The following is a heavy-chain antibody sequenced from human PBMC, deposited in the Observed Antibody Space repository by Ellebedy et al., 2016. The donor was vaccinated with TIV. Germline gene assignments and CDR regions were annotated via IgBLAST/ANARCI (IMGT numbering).Heavy chain of an antibody. CDR1: GFTFSSYG. CDR2: ISYDGSNK. Sequence: GGSLRLSXAASGFTFSSYGMHWVRQAPGKGLEWVAVISYDGSNKYYADSVKGRFTISRDNSKNTLYLQMNSLRAEDTAVYYCAKDPGGPLSSDYWGQGTLVTVSS. V-gene: IGHV3-30*18. J-gene: IGHJ4*02. CDR3: AKDPGGPLSSDY. D-gene: IGHD2-15*01.